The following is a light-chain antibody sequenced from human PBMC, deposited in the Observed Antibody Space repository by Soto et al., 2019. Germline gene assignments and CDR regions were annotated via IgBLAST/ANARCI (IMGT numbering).Light chain of an antibody. J-gene: IGKJ1*01. CDR3: QQYDNWPRT. CDR1: QSVSSN. Sequence: EIVMTQSPATLSVSPGERATLSCRASQSVSSNLAWYQQKPGQAPRLLIYGASNRATGIPARFSGSGSGTEFTLTISSLQSEDFAVYYFQQYDNWPRTFGQGTQVQIQ. V-gene: IGKV3-15*01. CDR2: GAS.